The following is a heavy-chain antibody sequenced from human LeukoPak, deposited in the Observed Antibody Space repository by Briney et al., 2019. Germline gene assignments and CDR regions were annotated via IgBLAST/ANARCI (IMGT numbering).Heavy chain of an antibody. V-gene: IGHV3-33*01. CDR2: IWYDGIDK. CDR3: ARGRPSRTYYFDF. CDR1: GFTFSSYA. Sequence: PGGSLRLSCAASGFTFSSYAIHWVRQAPGKGLEWVAVIWYDGIDKYYEDSVKGRFTIFRDNSKNTVYLQMNSLRAEDTAVYYCARGRPSRTYYFDFWGQGTLVTVSS. J-gene: IGHJ4*02. D-gene: IGHD6-13*01.